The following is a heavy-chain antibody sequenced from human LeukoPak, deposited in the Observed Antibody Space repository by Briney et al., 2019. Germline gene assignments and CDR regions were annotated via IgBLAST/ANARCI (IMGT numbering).Heavy chain of an antibody. J-gene: IGHJ4*02. V-gene: IGHV3-49*03. CDR1: GFTFGDYA. CDR2: IRSKAYGGTT. Sequence: GGSLRLSCTASGFTFGDYAMSWFRQAPGKGLEWVGFIRSKAYGGTTEYAASVKGRFTISRDDSKSIAYLQMNSLKTEDTAVYYCAKDVKSYYDSSGYYHFDYWGQGTLVTVSS. CDR3: AKDVKSYYDSSGYYHFDY. D-gene: IGHD3-22*01.